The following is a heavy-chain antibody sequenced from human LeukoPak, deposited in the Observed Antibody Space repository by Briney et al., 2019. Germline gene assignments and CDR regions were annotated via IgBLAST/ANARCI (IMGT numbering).Heavy chain of an antibody. CDR1: GFTFEDYA. CDR3: AKDNAPVVPARHGMDV. V-gene: IGHV3-9*01. J-gene: IGHJ6*02. D-gene: IGHD2-2*01. Sequence: GRSLRPSCAASGFTFEDYAMHWVRQAPGEGLEWVSGISWNSGSIGYADSVKGRFTISRDNAKNSLYLPMNSLRAEDTALYYCAKDNAPVVPARHGMDVWGQGPTVTVSS. CDR2: ISWNSGSI.